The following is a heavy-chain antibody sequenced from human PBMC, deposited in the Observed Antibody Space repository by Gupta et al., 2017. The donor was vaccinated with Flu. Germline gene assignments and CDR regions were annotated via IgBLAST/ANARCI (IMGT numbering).Heavy chain of an antibody. CDR2: MSPNSGNT. Sequence: HATGQGFEWMGWMSPNSGNTGYAGKLQNRVTMTRNISKSTVYMELRSLTSEDTGLYFCARAVGARDYYYGMDAWGRGTAVTVSS. J-gene: IGHJ6*02. D-gene: IGHD3-10*01. V-gene: IGHV1-8*01. CDR3: ARAVGARDYYYGMDA.